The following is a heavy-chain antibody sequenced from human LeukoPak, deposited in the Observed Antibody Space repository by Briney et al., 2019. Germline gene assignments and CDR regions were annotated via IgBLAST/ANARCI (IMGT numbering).Heavy chain of an antibody. Sequence: KTGVSLRLSCAASGFTFSSYRMNWVRQAPGKGLEWVSSISSSSSYIYYADSVKGRFTISRDNAKNSLYLQMNSLRAEDTAVYYCARDSEGSSWAYYFDYWGQGTLVTVSS. V-gene: IGHV3-21*01. CDR2: ISSSSSYI. D-gene: IGHD6-13*01. J-gene: IGHJ4*02. CDR1: GFTFSSYR. CDR3: ARDSEGSSWAYYFDY.